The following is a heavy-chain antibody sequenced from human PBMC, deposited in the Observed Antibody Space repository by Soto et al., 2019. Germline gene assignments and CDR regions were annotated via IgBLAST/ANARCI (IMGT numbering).Heavy chain of an antibody. CDR1: GFTFSSYA. CDR3: VKDHDFWSGYFAGNWFDP. D-gene: IGHD3-3*01. CDR2: ISSNGGST. Sequence: SGGSLRLSCSASGFTFSSYAMHWVRQAPGKGLEYVSAISSNGGSTYYADSVKGRFTISRDNSKNTLYLQMSSLRAEDTAVYYCVKDHDFWSGYFAGNWFDPWGQGTLVTVSS. V-gene: IGHV3-64D*06. J-gene: IGHJ5*02.